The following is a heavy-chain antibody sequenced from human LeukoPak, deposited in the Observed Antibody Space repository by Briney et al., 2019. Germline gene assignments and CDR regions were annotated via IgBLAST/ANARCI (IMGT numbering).Heavy chain of an antibody. CDR3: AILPGYSSSWYEVDY. CDR1: GFTFSSYA. J-gene: IGHJ4*02. Sequence: GGSLRLSCAASGFTFSSYAMSWVRQAPGKGLEWVSGISGSGGSTYDADSVKGRFTISRNNSKNTLYLQMNSPRAEDTAVYYCAILPGYSSSWYEVDYWGQGTLVTVSS. V-gene: IGHV3-23*01. CDR2: ISGSGGST. D-gene: IGHD6-13*01.